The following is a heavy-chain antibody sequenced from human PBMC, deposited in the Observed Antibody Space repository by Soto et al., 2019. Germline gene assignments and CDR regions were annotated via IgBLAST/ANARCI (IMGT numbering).Heavy chain of an antibody. CDR3: AKDRSPNTAMVTDY. D-gene: IGHD5-18*01. CDR2: ISWNSGSI. CDR1: GFTFDDYA. V-gene: IGHV3-9*01. J-gene: IGHJ4*02. Sequence: GGSLRLSCAASGFTFDDYAMHWVRQAPGKGLEWVSGISWNSGSIGYADSVKGRFTISRDNAKNSLYLQMNSLRAEDTALYYGAKDRSPNTAMVTDYWGQGTLVTVSS.